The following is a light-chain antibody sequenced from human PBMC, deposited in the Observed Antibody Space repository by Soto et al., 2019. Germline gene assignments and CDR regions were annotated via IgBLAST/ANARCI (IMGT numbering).Light chain of an antibody. J-gene: IGKJ1*01. CDR1: LRCSSY. Sequence: DIQMTQSPSSLSASVGDRVTITCRASLRCSSYLNWYQQKSGKAPKLLIYAASSLQSGVPSSFSGSGSGTDFTLPISSLQPEDFATYYCQQSDSTPRTLGERNKVEIK. CDR3: QQSDSTPRT. CDR2: AAS. V-gene: IGKV1-39*01.